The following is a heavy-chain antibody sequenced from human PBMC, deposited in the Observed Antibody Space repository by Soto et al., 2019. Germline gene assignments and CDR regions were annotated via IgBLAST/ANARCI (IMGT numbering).Heavy chain of an antibody. CDR2: TSHDGSKR. CDR1: GFTFSKYA. J-gene: IGHJ4*02. CDR3: AKDGAVPADLDY. D-gene: IGHD6-19*01. V-gene: IGHV3-30*18. Sequence: QVQLVESGGGVVQPGKSLRLSCAASGFTFSKYAIHWVREAPGKGREWVALTSHDGSKRYYADSVKGRLTISRDNSKSTLFLQMNGLRAEDTAVYFCAKDGAVPADLDYWGQGTLVTVSS.